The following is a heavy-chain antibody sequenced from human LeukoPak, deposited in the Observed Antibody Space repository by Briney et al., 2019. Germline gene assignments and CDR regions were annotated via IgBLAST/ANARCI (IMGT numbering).Heavy chain of an antibody. CDR3: ARIRQQLSLFDY. D-gene: IGHD6-13*01. Sequence: SETLSLTCTVSGGSISSGGYYWSWIRQPPGKGLEWIGYIYHSGSTYYNPSLKSRVTISVDRSKNQFSLKLSSVTAADTAVYYCARIRQQLSLFDYWGQGTLVIVSA. V-gene: IGHV4-30-2*01. CDR2: IYHSGST. CDR1: GGSISSGGYY. J-gene: IGHJ4*02.